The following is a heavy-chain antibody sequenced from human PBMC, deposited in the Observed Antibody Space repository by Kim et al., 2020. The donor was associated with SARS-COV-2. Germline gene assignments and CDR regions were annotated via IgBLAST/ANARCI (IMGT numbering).Heavy chain of an antibody. CDR2: IYSGGTT. CDR3: ARDGRVTSGLAHFDY. CDR1: GITVSNNY. D-gene: IGHD2-21*02. Sequence: GGSLRLSCAASGITVSNNYMSWVRQAPGKGLEWVSVIYSGGTTYHADSVKDRFTTSRDNSKNTVYLQMNGLRAEDTAVYYCARDGRVTSGLAHFDYWGQGTLVSVSS. V-gene: IGHV3-66*01. J-gene: IGHJ4*02.